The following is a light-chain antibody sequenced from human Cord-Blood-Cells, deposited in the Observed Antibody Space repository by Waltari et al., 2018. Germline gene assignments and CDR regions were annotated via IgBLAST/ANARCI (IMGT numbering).Light chain of an antibody. CDR2: DAS. V-gene: IGKV3-11*01. J-gene: IGKJ4*01. CDR1: QSVSSY. Sequence: EIVLTQSPATLSLSPGEIATHSFRASQSVSSYLAWYQQKPGQAPRLFIYDASNRATGIPARFSGNGSGTGFTLTISSLEPEDFAVYYCQQRSNWPLTFGGGTKVEIK. CDR3: QQRSNWPLT.